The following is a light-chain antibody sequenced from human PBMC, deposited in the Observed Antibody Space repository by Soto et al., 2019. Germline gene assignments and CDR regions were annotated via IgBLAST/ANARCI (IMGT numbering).Light chain of an antibody. CDR1: QSVRSN. CDR3: QQYNNWPFT. V-gene: IGKV3-15*01. Sequence: DIVMTQSPATLSLSPGEGATLSCRASQSVRSNLGWYQQKPGQAPSLLIYGASTRATGIPDRFSDSGSGTEFTLTISSLQSEDFAVYYCQQYNNWPFTFGPGTKVDIK. J-gene: IGKJ3*01. CDR2: GAS.